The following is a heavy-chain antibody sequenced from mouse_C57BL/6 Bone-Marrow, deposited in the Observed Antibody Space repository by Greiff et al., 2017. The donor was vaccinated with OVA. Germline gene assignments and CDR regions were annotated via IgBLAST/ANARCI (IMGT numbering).Heavy chain of an antibody. CDR1: GYAFSSSW. CDR2: IYPGDGDT. D-gene: IGHD2-5*01. Sequence: QVQLQQSGPELVKPGASVKISCKASGYAFSSSWMNWVKQRPGTGLEWIGRIYPGDGDTNYNGKFKGQATLTADKSSSTAYMQLSSRTSYDSVVYFWSRPCYYINYYFAYWGQGTTLTVSS. V-gene: IGHV1-82*01. J-gene: IGHJ2*01. CDR3: SRPCYYINYYFAY.